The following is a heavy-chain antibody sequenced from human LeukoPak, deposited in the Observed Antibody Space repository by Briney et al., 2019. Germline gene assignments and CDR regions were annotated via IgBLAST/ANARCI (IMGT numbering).Heavy chain of an antibody. D-gene: IGHD3-3*01. J-gene: IGHJ4*02. V-gene: IGHV3-30*02. CDR3: TRVSWRGEIY. Sequence: GGSLRLSCAASGFTFSNYGMHWVRQAPGKGLEWVSFIQYDGSTKYYADSVKGRFTTSRDNAKKSLFLQMNSLRAEDTAVYYCTRVSWRGEIYWGQGTLVSVSS. CDR1: GFTFSNYG. CDR2: IQYDGSTK.